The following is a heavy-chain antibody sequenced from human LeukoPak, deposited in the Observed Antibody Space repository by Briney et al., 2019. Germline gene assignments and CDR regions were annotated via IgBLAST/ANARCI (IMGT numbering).Heavy chain of an antibody. CDR3: AREGSSSCSDY. J-gene: IGHJ4*02. CDR2: IWYDGSNK. CDR1: GFTFSSYG. Sequence: GGSLRLSCAASGFTFSSYGMHWVRQAPGKGLEWVAVIWYDGSNKYYADSVKGRFTISRDNSKNTLYLRMNSLRAEDTAVYYCAREGSSSCSDYWGQGTLVTVSS. D-gene: IGHD6-13*01. V-gene: IGHV3-33*08.